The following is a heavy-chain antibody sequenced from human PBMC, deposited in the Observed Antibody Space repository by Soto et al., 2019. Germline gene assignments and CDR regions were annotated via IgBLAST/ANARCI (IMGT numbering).Heavy chain of an antibody. CDR3: SHSRNLITAEAQVGDFDY. D-gene: IGHD3-10*01. Sequence: QINLKESGPTLVKPTQPLTLTCSFPLLSLTTAGVGVRWVRQSPGEALEGSALTYWTDDERYSPSLKTRLTITKNPSKNQVVLIMTNMDPENTATYYCSHSRNLITAEAQVGDFDYWGQGTLVTVSS. J-gene: IGHJ4*02. CDR2: TYWTDDE. V-gene: IGHV2-5*01. CDR1: LLSLTTAGVG.